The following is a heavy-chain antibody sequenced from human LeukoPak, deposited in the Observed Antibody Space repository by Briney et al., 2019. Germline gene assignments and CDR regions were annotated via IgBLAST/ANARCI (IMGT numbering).Heavy chain of an antibody. CDR2: IYTSGST. CDR3: ASVREYSSSSDAFDI. Sequence: SETLSLTCTVSGGSISSYYWIWIRQPAGKELEGIGRIYTSGSTNYNPSLKSRVTMSVDTSKNQFSLKLSSVTAADTAVYYCASVREYSSSSDAFDIWGQGTMVTVSS. J-gene: IGHJ3*02. D-gene: IGHD6-6*01. CDR1: GGSISSYY. V-gene: IGHV4-4*07.